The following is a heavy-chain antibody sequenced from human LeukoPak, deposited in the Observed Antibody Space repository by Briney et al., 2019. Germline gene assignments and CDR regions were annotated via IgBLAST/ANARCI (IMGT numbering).Heavy chain of an antibody. CDR2: ISWNSDNI. J-gene: IGHJ4*02. Sequence: GGSLRLSCAASRFTFDDYAMHWVRQAPGKGLAWVSGISWNSDNIGYADSVKGRFTISRDNAKNSLYLQMNSLRAEDTALYYCARTFWSAYYFDYWGQGTLVTVSS. V-gene: IGHV3-9*01. D-gene: IGHD3-3*01. CDR1: RFTFDDYA. CDR3: ARTFWSAYYFDY.